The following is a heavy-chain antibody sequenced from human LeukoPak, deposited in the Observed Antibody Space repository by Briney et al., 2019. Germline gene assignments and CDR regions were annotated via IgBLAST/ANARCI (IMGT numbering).Heavy chain of an antibody. CDR2: ISAYNGNT. Sequence: ASVKVSCKASGYTFTSYGISWVRQAPGQGLEWMGWISAYNGNTNYAQKLQGRVTMTTDTSTSTAYMELRSLRSDDTAVYYCARVAVYYYGSTDYYYYYGMDVWGQGTTVTVSS. CDR3: ARVAVYYYGSTDYYYYYGMDV. CDR1: GYTFTSYG. J-gene: IGHJ6*02. D-gene: IGHD3-10*01. V-gene: IGHV1-18*01.